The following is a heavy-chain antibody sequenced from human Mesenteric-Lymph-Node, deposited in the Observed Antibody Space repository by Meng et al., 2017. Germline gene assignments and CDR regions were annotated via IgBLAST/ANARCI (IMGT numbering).Heavy chain of an antibody. J-gene: IGHJ4*02. V-gene: IGHV3-30*03. CDR2: ISYAGSNK. CDR1: GFTFSSYG. D-gene: IGHD3-22*01. Sequence: QVQLVESGGGAVQPGRSLRLSCTASGFTFSSYGMHWVRQAPGKGLEWVAVISYAGSNKYYADSVKGRFTISKDNSKSTLYLQMNSLRTEDTAVYYCARRGDGSGYYLDSWGQGTLVTVSS. CDR3: ARRGDGSGYYLDS.